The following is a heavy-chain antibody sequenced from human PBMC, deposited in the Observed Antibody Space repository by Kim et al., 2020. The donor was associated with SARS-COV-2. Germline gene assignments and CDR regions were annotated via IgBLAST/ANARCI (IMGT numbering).Heavy chain of an antibody. CDR1: GFSFNDAW. D-gene: IGHD3-3*02. CDR3: ATHHFFDP. J-gene: IGHJ5*02. Sequence: GGSLRLSCAASGFSFNDAWMSWVRQAPGKGLEWVGLIKTKTDGGTIDYAAPVKGRFTISRDDLKNTLYLQMNSLKIEDTAVYYCATHHFFDPWGQGTLVTVSS. CDR2: IKTKTDGGTI. V-gene: IGHV3-15*01.